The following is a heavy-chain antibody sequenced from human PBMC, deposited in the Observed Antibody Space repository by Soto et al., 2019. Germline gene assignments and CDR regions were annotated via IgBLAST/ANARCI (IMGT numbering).Heavy chain of an antibody. CDR3: AKERSSSGWYGGGFDY. J-gene: IGHJ4*02. V-gene: IGHV3-23*01. CDR2: ISGSGGST. D-gene: IGHD6-19*01. Sequence: QPGGSLRLSCAASGFTFSSYAMIWVRQAPGKGLEWVSAISGSGGSTYYADSVKGRFTISRDNSKNTLYLQMNSLRAEDTAVYYCAKERSSSGWYGGGFDYWGQGALVTVSS. CDR1: GFTFSSYA.